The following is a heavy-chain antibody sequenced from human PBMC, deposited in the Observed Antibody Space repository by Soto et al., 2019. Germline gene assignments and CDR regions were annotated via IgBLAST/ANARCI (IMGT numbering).Heavy chain of an antibody. V-gene: IGHV3-13*01. CDR2: IGTAGDT. CDR3: ARGPTEYCSGGSCYRDGAFDI. J-gene: IGHJ3*02. Sequence: EVQLVESGGGLVQPGGSLRLSCAASGFTFSSYDMHWVRQATGKGLEWVSAIGTAGDTYYPGSVKGRFTISRENAKNSLYHQMNSLRAGDTAVYYCARGPTEYCSGGSCYRDGAFDIWGQGTMVTVSS. D-gene: IGHD2-15*01. CDR1: GFTFSSYD.